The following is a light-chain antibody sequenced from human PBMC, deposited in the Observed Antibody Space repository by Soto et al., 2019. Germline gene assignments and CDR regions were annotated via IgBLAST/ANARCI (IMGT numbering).Light chain of an antibody. CDR3: QQYGNSPPGT. Sequence: EIVLTQSPGTLYVSPGERATLSCRASQSVDNSHVAWYQQRRGLAPRLLIYGASNRATGIPDRFSGSGSGTDFTLTINRLEPEDFAVYFCQQYGNSPPGTFGQWTRL. V-gene: IGKV3-20*01. J-gene: IGKJ5*01. CDR2: GAS. CDR1: QSVDNSH.